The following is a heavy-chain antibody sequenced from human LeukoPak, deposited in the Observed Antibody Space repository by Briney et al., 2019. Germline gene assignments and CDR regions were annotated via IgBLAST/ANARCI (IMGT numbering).Heavy chain of an antibody. CDR1: GGSFSGYY. J-gene: IGHJ4*02. V-gene: IGHV4-34*01. CDR3: ARGLGYCSGGSCYSDY. CDR2: INHSGST. D-gene: IGHD2-15*01. Sequence: SETLSLTCAVYGGSFSGYYWSWIRQPPGKGLEWIGEINHSGSTNYNPSLKSRVTISVDTSKNQVSLKLSYVTAADTAVYYCARGLGYCSGGSCYSDYWGQGTLVTVSS.